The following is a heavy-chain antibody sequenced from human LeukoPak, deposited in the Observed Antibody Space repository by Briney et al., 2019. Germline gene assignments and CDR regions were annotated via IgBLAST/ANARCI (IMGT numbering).Heavy chain of an antibody. Sequence: SETLSLTCTVSGGSISSSIYYWGWIRQPPGKGLEWIGSIYYSGSTYYNSSLGSRVTISVDTSKNQFSLKMDSVTAADTAVYYCARRLTQYDCFDPWGQGILVTVSS. CDR3: ARRLTQYDCFDP. V-gene: IGHV4-39*01. J-gene: IGHJ5*02. D-gene: IGHD2-2*01. CDR1: GGSISSSIYY. CDR2: IYYSGST.